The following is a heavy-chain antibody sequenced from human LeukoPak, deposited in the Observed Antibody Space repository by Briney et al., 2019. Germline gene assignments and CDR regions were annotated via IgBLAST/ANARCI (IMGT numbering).Heavy chain of an antibody. CDR2: IYYSGST. Sequence: SETLSLTCTVSGGSLSSYYWSWIRQPPGKGLEWIGYIYYSGSTNYNPSLKSRVTISVDTSKNQFSLKLSSVTAADTAVYYCARHTAMVGPFDYWGQGTLVTVSS. J-gene: IGHJ4*02. D-gene: IGHD5-18*01. V-gene: IGHV4-59*01. CDR1: GGSLSSYY. CDR3: ARHTAMVGPFDY.